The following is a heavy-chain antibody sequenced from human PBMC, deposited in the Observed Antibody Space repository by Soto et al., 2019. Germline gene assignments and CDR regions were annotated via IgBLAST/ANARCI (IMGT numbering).Heavy chain of an antibody. CDR2: ISRSARTI. V-gene: IGHV3-11*01. D-gene: IGHD3-10*01. CDR1: GFTFSSYS. J-gene: IGHJ4*02. Sequence: GALRLSCAASGFTFSSYSMSWIRQVPGKGLEWVSYISRSARTINYGDSVKGRFTISRDNSMNTLYLQRNSLRAEDTAVYYCARDQGDPRRVYDDWGQGTLVTVSS. CDR3: ARDQGDPRRVYDD.